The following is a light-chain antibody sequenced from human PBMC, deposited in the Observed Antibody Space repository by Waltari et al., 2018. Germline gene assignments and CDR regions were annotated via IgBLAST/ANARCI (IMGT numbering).Light chain of an antibody. V-gene: IGKV3-20*01. CDR1: QSVGRT. Sequence: EIVLTQSPASLSLSPGDRATLSCRASQSVGRTLAWYQQIPGQAPRLLIYDASSRATGSPDRFSGSGSGTDFSLTISRLEPEDFAVYYCQKYGTRPATFGQGTKVEVK. CDR2: DAS. J-gene: IGKJ1*01. CDR3: QKYGTRPAT.